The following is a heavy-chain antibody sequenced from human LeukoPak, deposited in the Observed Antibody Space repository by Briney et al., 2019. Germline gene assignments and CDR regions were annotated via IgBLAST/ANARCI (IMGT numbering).Heavy chain of an antibody. CDR2: IYYSGST. V-gene: IGHV4-39*01. J-gene: IGHJ4*02. Sequence: SETLSFTCTVSGGSISSSSYYWGWIRQPPGKGLEWIGSIYYSGSTYYNPSLKSRVTISVDTSKNQFSLKLSSVTAADTAVYYCARQRITYSSGGTGASGYFDYWGQGTLVTVSS. CDR3: ARQRITYSSGGTGASGYFDY. D-gene: IGHD6-19*01. CDR1: GGSISSSSYY.